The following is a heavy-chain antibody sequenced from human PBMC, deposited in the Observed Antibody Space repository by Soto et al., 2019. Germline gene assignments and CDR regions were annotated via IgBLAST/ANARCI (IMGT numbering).Heavy chain of an antibody. CDR3: ARVKSGSYDWFDP. V-gene: IGHV3-74*01. J-gene: IGHJ5*02. CDR1: GVTFRNYV. D-gene: IGHD3-10*01. Sequence: AQRLPCTVSGVTFRNYVRHWVSQAPGKGLMWVSRINPDESRTTYADSVKGRFAISRDNAKNMLYLQMSSLRAEDTAVYYCARVKSGSYDWFDPWGQGTLVTVSS. CDR2: INPDESRT.